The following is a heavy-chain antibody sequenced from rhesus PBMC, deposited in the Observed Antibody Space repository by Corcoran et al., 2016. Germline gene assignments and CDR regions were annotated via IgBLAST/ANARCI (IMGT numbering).Heavy chain of an antibody. CDR2: IRSKAYGGTA. J-gene: IGHJ6*01. CDR1: GFTFSDYA. D-gene: IGHD4-23*01. CDR3: TRESTVTAYYYGLDS. Sequence: EVQLVESGGGLVQPGGSLRLSCAASGFTFSDYAMDWVRQAPGKGLEWVVFIRSKAYGGTAEYAASVKGRFTISRDDSKNTAYLQMSSLKTEDTAVYYCTRESTVTAYYYGLDSWGQGVVVTVSS. V-gene: IGHV3-153*02.